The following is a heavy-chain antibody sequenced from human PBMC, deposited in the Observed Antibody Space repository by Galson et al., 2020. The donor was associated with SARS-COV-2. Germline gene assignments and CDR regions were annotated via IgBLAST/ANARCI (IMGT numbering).Heavy chain of an antibody. J-gene: IGHJ6*04. CDR3: VRQYGSGSYDV. CDR2: IDPSDSYT. Sequence: HGASLKISRKGSGYSFTDYWIPWARQMPGKGLEWMGRIDPSDSYTHYSPSLQGHVTISHDKSIRTAYLQWSSLKASDTAMYYCVRQYGSGSYDVLFKGTTVTVSS. CDR1: GYSFTDYW. V-gene: IGHV5-10-1*01. D-gene: IGHD3-10*01.